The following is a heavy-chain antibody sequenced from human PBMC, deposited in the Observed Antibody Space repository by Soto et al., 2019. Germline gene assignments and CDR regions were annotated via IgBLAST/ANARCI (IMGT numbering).Heavy chain of an antibody. D-gene: IGHD3-3*01. CDR3: ARGGFWSGYLVDY. Sequence: EDSLRLSSKSSGFTFSNYWMHGLRQAPGKGLVWVSRINSDGSSTSYADSVKVRFTISRDNAKNTLYLQMNSLRAEDTAVYYCARGGFWSGYLVDYWGQGT. CDR2: INSDGSST. V-gene: IGHV3-74*01. J-gene: IGHJ4*02. CDR1: GFTFSNYW.